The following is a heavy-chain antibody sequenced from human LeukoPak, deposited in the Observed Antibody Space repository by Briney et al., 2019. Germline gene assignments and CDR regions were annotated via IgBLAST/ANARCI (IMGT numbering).Heavy chain of an antibody. J-gene: IGHJ4*02. CDR1: GGTFSSYA. V-gene: IGHV1-69*13. Sequence: SVKVSCKASGGTFSSYAISWVRQAPGQGLEWMGGIIPIFGTANYAQKFQGRVTITADESTSTAYMELSSLRSEDTAVYYCARGYDSSGYYWASPFDYWGQGTLVTVSS. D-gene: IGHD3-22*01. CDR3: ARGYDSSGYYWASPFDY. CDR2: IIPIFGTA.